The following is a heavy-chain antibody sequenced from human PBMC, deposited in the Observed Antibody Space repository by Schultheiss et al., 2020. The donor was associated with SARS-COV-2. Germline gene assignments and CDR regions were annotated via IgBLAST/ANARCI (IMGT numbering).Heavy chain of an antibody. CDR2: ISYDGSNK. CDR1: GFTFSYYY. D-gene: IGHD5-12*01. V-gene: IGHV3-30*03. CDR3: AREYIGLAD. Sequence: GGSLRLSCAASGFTFSYYYMSGVRQAPGKGLEWVAVISYDGSNKYYADSVKGRFTISRDNSKNTLYLQMNSLRDEDAAVYYCAREYIGLADWGQGTLVTVSS. J-gene: IGHJ4*02.